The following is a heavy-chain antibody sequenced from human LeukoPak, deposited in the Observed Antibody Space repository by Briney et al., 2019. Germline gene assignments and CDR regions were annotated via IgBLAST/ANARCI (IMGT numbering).Heavy chain of an antibody. CDR1: GFTFSRYE. CDR3: ARDPPRVVLRLSDY. V-gene: IGHV3-48*03. CDR2: ISSSGSTI. J-gene: IGHJ4*02. D-gene: IGHD5-12*01. Sequence: GGSLRLSCAASGFTFSRYEMNWVRQAPGKGLEWVSYISSSGSTIYYADSGKGRFTISRDNAKNSLYLQMNSLRAEDTAVYYCARDPPRVVLRLSDYWGQGTLVTVSS.